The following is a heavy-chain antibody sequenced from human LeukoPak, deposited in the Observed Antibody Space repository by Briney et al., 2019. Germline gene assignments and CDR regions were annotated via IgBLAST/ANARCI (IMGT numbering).Heavy chain of an antibody. Sequence: GGSLRLSCAASGFTFSSYSMNWVRQAPGKGLEWVSSISSSSSYIYYADSVKGRFTISRDNAKNSLYLQMNSLRAEDTAVYYCAREDWRYGSSTSFHRYFDYWGQGTLVTVSS. CDR3: AREDWRYGSSTSFHRYFDY. CDR1: GFTFSSYS. CDR2: ISSSSSYI. V-gene: IGHV3-21*01. D-gene: IGHD2-2*01. J-gene: IGHJ4*02.